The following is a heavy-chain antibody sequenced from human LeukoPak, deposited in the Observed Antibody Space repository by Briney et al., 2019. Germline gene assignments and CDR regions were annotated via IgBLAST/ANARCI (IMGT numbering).Heavy chain of an antibody. J-gene: IGHJ6*03. CDR3: ARKLVRGVSAHYYMTV. CDR2: FIPTSGKA. V-gene: IGHV1-69*13. CDR1: GGTFRSNG. D-gene: IGHD3-10*01. Sequence: SVKVSRKASGGTFRSNGVHWVRQAPGQGLEWMGGFIPTSGKAQYAQKFQGRITMTADDSSTTAYMELNSLRSEDTAVYYCARKLVRGVSAHYYMTVWGKGTTVTFSS.